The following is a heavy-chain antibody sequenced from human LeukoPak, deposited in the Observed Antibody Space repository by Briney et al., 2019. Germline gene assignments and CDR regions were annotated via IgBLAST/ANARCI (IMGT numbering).Heavy chain of an antibody. J-gene: IGHJ6*03. Sequence: PSETLSLTCTVSGGSISSSSFYWGWIRQPPGKGLEWIASIYYNGNTYYNPSLKSRVTISVDKSKNQFSLKLSSVTAADTAVYYCARLITMVRGVIIRIRSSSYMGVWGKGTTVTISS. CDR3: ARLITMVRGVIIRIRSSSYMGV. V-gene: IGHV4-39*01. D-gene: IGHD3-10*01. CDR1: GGSISSSSFY. CDR2: IYYNGNT.